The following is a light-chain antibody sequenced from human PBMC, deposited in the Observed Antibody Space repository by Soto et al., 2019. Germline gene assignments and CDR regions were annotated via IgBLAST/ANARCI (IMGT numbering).Light chain of an antibody. CDR1: QDISVY. CDR2: SAS. Sequence: DIQMTQSPSSLSASVGDRVTITCRASQDISVYLAWYQQKPGKVPKLLIYSASTLQSGVPSRFSGSGSGTDFNLTISSLQPEDVATYYCQKFNTAPLTFGQGPRLEIK. J-gene: IGKJ5*01. CDR3: QKFNTAPLT. V-gene: IGKV1-27*01.